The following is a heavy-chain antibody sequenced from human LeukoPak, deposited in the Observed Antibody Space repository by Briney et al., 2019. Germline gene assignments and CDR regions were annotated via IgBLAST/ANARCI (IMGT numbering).Heavy chain of an antibody. V-gene: IGHV1-18*01. CDR1: RYTFNIYG. J-gene: IGHJ4*02. D-gene: IGHD3-16*01. CDR3: ARGRGEVPNYFDN. CDR2: ISVYNGNT. Sequence: ASVKVSCKAARYTFNIYGFSWVRQAPGQGLEWMGWISVYNGNTNYAQKLQGRVTMTTDTSTSTAYMELRSLTSDDTAVYYCARGRGEVPNYFDNWGQGTLVTVSS.